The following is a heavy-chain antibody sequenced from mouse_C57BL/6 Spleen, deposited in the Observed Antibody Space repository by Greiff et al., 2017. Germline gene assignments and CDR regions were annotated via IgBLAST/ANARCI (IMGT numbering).Heavy chain of an antibody. Sequence: EVQGVESGGGLVKPGGSLKLSCAASGFTFSSYAMSWVRQTPEKRLEWVATISDGGSYTYYPDNVKGRFTISRDNAKNNLYLQMSHLKSEDTAMYYCARELGRVYYFDYWGQGTTLTVSS. CDR2: ISDGGSYT. J-gene: IGHJ2*01. V-gene: IGHV5-4*01. CDR1: GFTFSSYA. D-gene: IGHD4-1*01. CDR3: ARELGRVYYFDY.